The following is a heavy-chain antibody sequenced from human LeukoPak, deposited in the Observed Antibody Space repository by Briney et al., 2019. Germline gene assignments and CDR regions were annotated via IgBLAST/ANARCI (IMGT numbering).Heavy chain of an antibody. CDR3: ARAYSGYECDY. CDR1: GYXFTGHY. V-gene: IGHV1-2*02. CDR2: MNPDSGGT. J-gene: IGHJ4*02. D-gene: IGHD5-12*01. Sequence: ASVKVSCKASGYXFTGHYIHWVRQAPGQGLEWMGWMNPDSGGTNYAQKFQGRVTMTRDTSINTAFMELTRLRSDDTAVYYCARAYSGYECDYWGQGTLVTVSS.